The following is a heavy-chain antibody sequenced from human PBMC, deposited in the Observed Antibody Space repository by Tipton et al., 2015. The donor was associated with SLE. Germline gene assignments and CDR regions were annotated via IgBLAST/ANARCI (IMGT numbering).Heavy chain of an antibody. CDR1: GGPFTGNY. D-gene: IGHD6-19*01. J-gene: IGHJ3*02. CDR2: INYSGST. Sequence: GLVKPSETLSLTCAVYGGPFTGNYWNWIRQPPGKGLEWIGEINYSGSTNYNPSLKSRVTMTTDTSTNTAYLELRSLRSDDTAVYYCARDDPQWLTTYDALDIWGQGTKVTVSS. V-gene: IGHV4-34*10. CDR3: ARDDPQWLTTYDALDI.